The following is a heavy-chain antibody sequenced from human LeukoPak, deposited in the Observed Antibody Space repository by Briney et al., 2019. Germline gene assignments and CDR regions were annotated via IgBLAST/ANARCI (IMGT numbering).Heavy chain of an antibody. CDR1: GYTFTSYG. V-gene: IGHV1-2*06. CDR2: INPNSGGT. D-gene: IGHD2-2*01. J-gene: IGHJ4*02. Sequence: ASVKVSCKASGYTFTSYGISWVRQAPGQGLEWMGRINPNSGGTNYAQKFQGRVTMTRDTSISTAYMELSRLRSDDTAVYYCARRHCSSTSCYWSTFDYWGQGTLVTVSS. CDR3: ARRHCSSTSCYWSTFDY.